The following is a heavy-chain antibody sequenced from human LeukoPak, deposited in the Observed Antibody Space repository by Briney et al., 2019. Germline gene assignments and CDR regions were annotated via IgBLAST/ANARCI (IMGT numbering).Heavy chain of an antibody. Sequence: GGSLRLSCAASGFTFSSYGMHWVRQAPGKGLEWVAFIRYDGSNKYYADSVKGRFTISRDNSKNTLYLQMNSLRAEDTAVYYCAKPYDFWSGYWGYFGYWGQGTLVTVSS. V-gene: IGHV3-30*02. J-gene: IGHJ4*02. D-gene: IGHD3-3*01. CDR1: GFTFSSYG. CDR3: AKPYDFWSGYWGYFGY. CDR2: IRYDGSNK.